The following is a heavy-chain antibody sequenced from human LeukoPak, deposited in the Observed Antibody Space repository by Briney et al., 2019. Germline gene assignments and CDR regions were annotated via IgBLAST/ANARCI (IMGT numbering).Heavy chain of an antibody. D-gene: IGHD5-12*01. V-gene: IGHV4-39*01. Sequence: PSETLSLTCTVSGGSISSSSYYWGWIRQPPGKGLEWIGSIYYSGSTYYNPSLKSRVTISVDTSKNQFSLKLSSVTAADTAVYYCARRIYSGYDTPFDYWGQGTQVTVSS. CDR2: IYYSGST. J-gene: IGHJ4*02. CDR3: ARRIYSGYDTPFDY. CDR1: GGSISSSSYY.